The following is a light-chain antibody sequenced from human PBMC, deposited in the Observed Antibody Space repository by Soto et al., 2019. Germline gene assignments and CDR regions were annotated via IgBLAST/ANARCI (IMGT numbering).Light chain of an antibody. J-gene: IGLJ2*01. V-gene: IGLV2-14*01. CDR3: SSYTSSSTSRV. Sequence: QSALTQPASVSGSPGQSITISCTGTSSDDGGYNYVSWYQQHPGKAPKLMIYEVSNRPSGVSNRFSGSKSGNTASLTISGLQAEDEADYYCSSYTSSSTSRVFGGGTKVTVL. CDR1: SSDDGGYNY. CDR2: EVS.